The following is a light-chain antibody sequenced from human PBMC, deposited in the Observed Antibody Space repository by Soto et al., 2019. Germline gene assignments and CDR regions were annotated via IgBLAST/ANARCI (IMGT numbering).Light chain of an antibody. Sequence: QSALTQPASVSGSPGQSITISCTGTSSDVGAYNRVSWYQQHSGKAPKLMIYEVSNRPSGVSNRFSGSKSGNTASLTISGLQAEDEADYYCLSYTTSSSYVFRTGTKLTVL. CDR3: LSYTTSSSYV. V-gene: IGLV2-14*01. CDR1: SSDVGAYNR. J-gene: IGLJ1*01. CDR2: EVS.